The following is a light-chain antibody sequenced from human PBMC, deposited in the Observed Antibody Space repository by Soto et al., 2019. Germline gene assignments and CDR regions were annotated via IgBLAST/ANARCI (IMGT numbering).Light chain of an antibody. Sequence: QSVLTQPPSVSEAPGQRVTISCSGSSSNIGNNYVSWYRQLPGTAPKVVIYDNNKRPSGVPDRFSASKSGTSATLGITGLRTGDEADYDCGTWDSSLSSWVFGGGTKLTVL. J-gene: IGLJ3*02. CDR2: DNN. V-gene: IGLV1-51*01. CDR1: SSNIGNNY. CDR3: GTWDSSLSSWV.